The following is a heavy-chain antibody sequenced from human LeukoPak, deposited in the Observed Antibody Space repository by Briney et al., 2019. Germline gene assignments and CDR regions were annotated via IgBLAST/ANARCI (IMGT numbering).Heavy chain of an antibody. D-gene: IGHD2-21*02. J-gene: IGHJ6*02. CDR1: GGTFSSCA. Sequence: GASVKVSCKASGGTFSSCAISWVRQAPGQGREWTGGIIPIFGTANYAQKFQGRVTITADESTSTAYMELSSLRSEDTAVYYCARGSQNCGGDCYGFWYGVDVWGQGTTVTVSS. V-gene: IGHV1-69*13. CDR3: ARGSQNCGGDCYGFWYGVDV. CDR2: IIPIFGTA.